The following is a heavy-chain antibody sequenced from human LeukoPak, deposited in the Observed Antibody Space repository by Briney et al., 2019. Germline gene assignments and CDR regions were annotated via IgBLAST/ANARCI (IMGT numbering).Heavy chain of an antibody. V-gene: IGHV3-21*04. CDR1: GFTFSSYS. Sequence: GGSLRLSCAASGFTFSSYSMNWVRQAPGKGLEWVSSISSSSSYIYYADSVKGRFTISRDNAKNSLYLQMNSLRAEDTALYYCAKDIGAAAGTAFDYWGQGTLVTVSS. J-gene: IGHJ4*02. CDR2: ISSSSSYI. CDR3: AKDIGAAAGTAFDY. D-gene: IGHD6-13*01.